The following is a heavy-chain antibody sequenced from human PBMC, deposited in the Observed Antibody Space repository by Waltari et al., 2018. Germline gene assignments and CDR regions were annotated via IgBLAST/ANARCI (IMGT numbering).Heavy chain of an antibody. CDR1: GFNLSSSW. CDR3: ARGSAYYVRVWDL. V-gene: IGHV3-7*03. J-gene: IGHJ4*02. CDR2: INYYGSAQ. Sequence: LVESGGDLVRPGGSLRRSCGASGFNLSSSWMSWVRQAPGKGLELVANINYYGSAQWYEDSVSGRLTVSRDNAKNSLYLEMNNVRVDDTAVYYCARGSAYYVRVWDLWGPGTLVTVSS. D-gene: IGHD3-16*01.